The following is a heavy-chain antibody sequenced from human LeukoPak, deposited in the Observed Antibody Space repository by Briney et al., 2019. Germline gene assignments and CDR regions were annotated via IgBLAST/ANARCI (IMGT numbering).Heavy chain of an antibody. CDR2: IYSGGST. CDR1: GFTVSSNY. Sequence: GSLRLSCAASGFTVSSNYMSWVRQAPGKGLEWVSVIYSGGSTYYADSVKGRFTISRDNSKNTLHLQMNSLRAEDTAVYYCAREISMDVWGKGTTVTVSS. CDR3: AREISMDV. D-gene: IGHD3-3*01. V-gene: IGHV3-66*02. J-gene: IGHJ6*03.